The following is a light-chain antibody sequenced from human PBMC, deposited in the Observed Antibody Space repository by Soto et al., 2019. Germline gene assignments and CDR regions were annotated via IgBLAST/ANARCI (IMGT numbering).Light chain of an antibody. CDR1: QGIRYD. Sequence: DIQMTQSPSSLSASVGDRVTITCRASQGIRYDLDWYQQKPGKAPKLLIYDASSLHSGVPSRFSGSGSGTDFTLTISSLQAEDFATYYCQQTYNTPRTFGQGTKVDIK. CDR2: DAS. CDR3: QQTYNTPRT. J-gene: IGKJ1*01. V-gene: IGKV1-39*01.